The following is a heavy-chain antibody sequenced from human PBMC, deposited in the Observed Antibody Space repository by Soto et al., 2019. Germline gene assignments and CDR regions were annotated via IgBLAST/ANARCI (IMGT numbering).Heavy chain of an antibody. Sequence: SETLSLTCTVSGGSISSGGYYWSWIRQHPGKGLEWIGYIYYSGSTYYNPSLKSRVTISVDTSKNQFSLKLSSVTAADTALYYFAADKATTDPYKWGDPWGQGTQVTVSS. V-gene: IGHV4-31*03. D-gene: IGHD1-20*01. J-gene: IGHJ5*02. CDR1: GGSISSGGYY. CDR3: AADKATTDPYKWGDP. CDR2: IYYSGST.